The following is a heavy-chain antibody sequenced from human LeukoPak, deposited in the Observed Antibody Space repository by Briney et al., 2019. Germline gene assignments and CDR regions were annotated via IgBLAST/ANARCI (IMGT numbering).Heavy chain of an antibody. CDR3: ARDVDWNYGGRRMDV. Sequence: ASVKVSCKASGGTFSSYAISWVRQAPGQGLEWMGRIIPILGIANYAQKFQGRVTITADKSTSTAYMELSSLRSEDTAVYYCARDVDWNYGGRRMDVWGQGTTVTV. V-gene: IGHV1-69*04. CDR2: IIPILGIA. D-gene: IGHD1-7*01. CDR1: GGTFSSYA. J-gene: IGHJ6*02.